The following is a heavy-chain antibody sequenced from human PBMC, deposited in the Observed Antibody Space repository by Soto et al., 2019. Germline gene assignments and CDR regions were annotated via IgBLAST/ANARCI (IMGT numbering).Heavy chain of an antibody. Sequence: QVQLVQSGAEVKKPGSSVKVSCKASGGTFSSYTISWVRQAPGQGLEWMGRIIPILGIANYAQKFQGRVTITTGKSTSTADMELSSLRSEDTAVYYCEREGAFPYYFDYWGQGTLVTVSS. D-gene: IGHD1-26*01. CDR1: GGTFSSYT. CDR3: EREGAFPYYFDY. J-gene: IGHJ4*02. V-gene: IGHV1-69*08. CDR2: IIPILGIA.